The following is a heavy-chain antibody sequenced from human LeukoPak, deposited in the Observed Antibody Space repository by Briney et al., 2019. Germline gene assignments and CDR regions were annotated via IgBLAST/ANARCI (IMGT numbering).Heavy chain of an antibody. D-gene: IGHD1-14*01. V-gene: IGHV3-33*01. Sequence: GMSLRLSCSASGFTFGSYGMHWVRQAPGKGLEWVALIWYHGNDVDYADSVKGRFTISRDNSKNTLYLQVNSVRAEDRAVYFCARDLWKEPSKYFDYWGQGTLVTVFS. CDR1: GFTFGSYG. CDR2: IWYHGNDV. CDR3: ARDLWKEPSKYFDY. J-gene: IGHJ4*02.